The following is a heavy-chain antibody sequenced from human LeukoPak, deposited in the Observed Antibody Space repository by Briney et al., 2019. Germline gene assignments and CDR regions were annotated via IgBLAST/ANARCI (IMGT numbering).Heavy chain of an antibody. CDR3: ARESSGSYFHS. CDR2: IYNGGST. Sequence: GGSLRLSCVVSGFTFSSYWMSWVRQAPGKGLEWVSVIYNGGSTFYADSVKGRFTISRDKSKNTLYLQMDSLRAEDTAVYYCARESSGSYFHSWGQGTLVTVSS. V-gene: IGHV3-53*01. D-gene: IGHD1-26*01. CDR1: GFTFSSYW. J-gene: IGHJ4*02.